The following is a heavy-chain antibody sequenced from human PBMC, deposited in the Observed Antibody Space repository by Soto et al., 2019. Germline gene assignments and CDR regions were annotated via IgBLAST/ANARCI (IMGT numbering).Heavy chain of an antibody. Sequence: PSETLSLTCAVYGGSFSGYYWSWIRQPPGKGLEWIGEINHSGSTNYNPSLKSRVTISVDTSKNQFSLKLSSVTAADTAVYYCARLRIWSRVYGMDVWGQGTTVTVSS. D-gene: IGHD3-3*01. CDR1: GGSFSGYY. V-gene: IGHV4-34*01. CDR2: INHSGST. CDR3: ARLRIWSRVYGMDV. J-gene: IGHJ6*02.